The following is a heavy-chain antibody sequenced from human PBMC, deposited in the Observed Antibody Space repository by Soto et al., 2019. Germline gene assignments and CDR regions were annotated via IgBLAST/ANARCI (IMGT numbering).Heavy chain of an antibody. J-gene: IGHJ4*02. CDR2: TSKDGRE. Sequence: QVQLVESGGGVVQPGTSLRLSCVVSGFTLSSSGIHWVRQAPGKGLEWVAVTSKDGRERYADSVKGRFTISRDNPKNTLYLQLSSLRGEDTAVYFCAKGEGTGLWGQGTLVIVSS. CDR3: AKGEGTGL. D-gene: IGHD3-10*01. CDR1: GFTLSSSG. V-gene: IGHV3-30*18.